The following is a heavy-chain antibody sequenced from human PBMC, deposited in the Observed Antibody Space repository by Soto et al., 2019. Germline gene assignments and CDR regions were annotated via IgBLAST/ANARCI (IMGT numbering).Heavy chain of an antibody. Sequence: PGGSLRLSCAASGFTFSSYEMNWVRQAPGKGLERVSYISSSGSTIYYADSVKGRFTISRDNAKNSLYLQMNSLRAEDTAVYYCATWDYGGQGGYYYGMDVWGQGTTVTVSS. D-gene: IGHD4-17*01. V-gene: IGHV3-48*03. CDR2: ISSSGSTI. CDR3: ATWDYGGQGGYYYGMDV. J-gene: IGHJ6*02. CDR1: GFTFSSYE.